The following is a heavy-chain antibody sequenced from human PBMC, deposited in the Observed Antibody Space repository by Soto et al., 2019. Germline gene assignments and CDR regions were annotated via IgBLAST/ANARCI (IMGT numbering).Heavy chain of an antibody. CDR3: ARDASGPFDY. CDR2: IHSDGST. Sequence: GGSLRLSCSVAGFTVSDSMSWVRQAPGKGLECISFIHSDGSTHYTDSVRGRFTISRDNSKNTLYLQMDRLRVDDTAVYFCARDASGPFDYWGQGTLVTVSS. D-gene: IGHD6-19*01. CDR1: GFTVSDS. V-gene: IGHV3-53*01. J-gene: IGHJ4*02.